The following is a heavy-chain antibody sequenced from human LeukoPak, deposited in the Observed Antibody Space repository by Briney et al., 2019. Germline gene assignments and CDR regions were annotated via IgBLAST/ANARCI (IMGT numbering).Heavy chain of an antibody. Sequence: TGGSLRLSCAAPGYTFSSYWMHWVRQAPGKGLVWVSRINTDGSSTSYADSVKGRFTISRDNAKNTLYLQMNSLRAEDTAVYYCAKDSASIMGSRLDYWGQGTLATVSS. CDR2: INTDGSST. CDR3: AKDSASIMGSRLDY. CDR1: GYTFSSYW. D-gene: IGHD1-26*01. J-gene: IGHJ4*02. V-gene: IGHV3-74*01.